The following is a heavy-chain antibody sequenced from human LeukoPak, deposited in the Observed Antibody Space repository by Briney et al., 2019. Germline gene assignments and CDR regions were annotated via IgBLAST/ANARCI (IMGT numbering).Heavy chain of an antibody. Sequence: GGSLRLSCAASGNYWMHWVRQVPGKGLVWVSHINSDGSWTSYADSVKGRFTISKDNAKNSLYLQMSNLRAEDTAVYFCARGGGLDVWGQGATVTVSS. J-gene: IGHJ6*02. CDR1: GNYW. D-gene: IGHD3-16*01. V-gene: IGHV3-74*01. CDR2: INSDGSWT. CDR3: ARGGGLDV.